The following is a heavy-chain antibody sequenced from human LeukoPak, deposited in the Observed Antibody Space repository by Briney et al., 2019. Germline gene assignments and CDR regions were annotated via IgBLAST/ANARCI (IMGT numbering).Heavy chain of an antibody. CDR3: ARDPGGGEQRFDP. J-gene: IGHJ5*02. CDR1: GYTFTGYY. CDR2: INANSGGT. Sequence: ASVKVSCKASGYTFTGYYMHWVRQAPGQGLEWLGWINANSGGTKYAQTFQGRVTMTRDTSISTAYMELISLRSDDTAVYYCARDPGGGEQRFDPWGQGTLVTVSS. D-gene: IGHD1/OR15-1a*01. V-gene: IGHV1-2*02.